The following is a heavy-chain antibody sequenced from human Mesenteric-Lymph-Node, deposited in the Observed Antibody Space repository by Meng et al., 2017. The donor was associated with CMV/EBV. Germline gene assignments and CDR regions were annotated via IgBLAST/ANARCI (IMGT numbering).Heavy chain of an antibody. CDR1: GGSVNSGSHY. CDR3: ARYCSGTSCYGLNWFDP. J-gene: IGHJ5*02. V-gene: IGHV4-61*01. CDR2: IYSSGST. D-gene: IGHD2-2*01. Sequence: GSLRLSCTVSGGSVNSGSHYWSWIRQPPGNGLEWIGYIYSSGSTNYNPSLKSRLTISVDTSKNQFSLKLSSVTAADTAVYYCARYCSGTSCYGLNWFDPWGQGTLVTVSS.